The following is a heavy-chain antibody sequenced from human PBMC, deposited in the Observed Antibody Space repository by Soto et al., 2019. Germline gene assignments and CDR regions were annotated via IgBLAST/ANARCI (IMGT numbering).Heavy chain of an antibody. V-gene: IGHV3-30-3*01. CDR2: ISYDGSNK. CDR3: AVFPCGPAIAAAG. J-gene: IGHJ4*02. CDR1: GFTFSSYA. Sequence: QVQLVESGGGVVQPGRSLRLSCAASGFTFSSYAMHWVRQAPGKGLEWVAVISYDGSNKYYADSVKGRFTISRDNSKNTLHLQMNSLRAEDTAVYYCAVFPCGPAIAAAGWGQGTLVTVSS. D-gene: IGHD6-13*01.